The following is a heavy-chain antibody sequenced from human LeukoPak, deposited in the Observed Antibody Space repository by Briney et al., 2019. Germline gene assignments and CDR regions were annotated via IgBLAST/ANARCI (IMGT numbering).Heavy chain of an antibody. D-gene: IGHD3-16*02. J-gene: IGHJ5*02. CDR2: IIPIFGTA. Sequence: SVKVSCKASGGTFSSYAISWVRQAPGQGLEWMGGIIPIFGTAKYAQKFQGRVTITADKSTSTAYMELSSLRSEDTAVYYSTRGGDDYVWGSYRYTGWFDPWGQGTLVTVSS. CDR3: TRGGDDYVWGSYRYTGWFDP. CDR1: GGTFSSYA. V-gene: IGHV1-69*06.